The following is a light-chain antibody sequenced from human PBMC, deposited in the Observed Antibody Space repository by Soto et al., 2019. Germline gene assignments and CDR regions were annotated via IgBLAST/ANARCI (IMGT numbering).Light chain of an antibody. CDR1: QSFINN. J-gene: IGKJ5*01. CDR2: GAS. CDR3: QQYDNWPPT. Sequence: EIVLTQSPATLSLSPGERATLSCRASQSFINNYLAWYQQKPGQAPRLLIYGASTRATGIPARFSGSGSGTDFTLTISSLQSEDFVVYYCQQYDNWPPTFGQGTRLEIK. V-gene: IGKV3-15*01.